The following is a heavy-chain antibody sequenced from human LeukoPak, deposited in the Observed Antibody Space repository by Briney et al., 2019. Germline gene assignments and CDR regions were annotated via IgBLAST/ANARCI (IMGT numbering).Heavy chain of an antibody. CDR2: IYYSGSS. CDR1: GGSISSSSSY. CDR3: VRSRYGDHFDY. V-gene: IGHV4-39*01. Sequence: SETLSLTCSVSGGSISSSSSYWGWIRQPPGKGLEWIGSIYYSGSSFDNPALKSRVTISVDTSKNQFSLKLSSVTAADTAVYFCVRSRYGDHFDYWGQGTLVTVSS. D-gene: IGHD2-21*02. J-gene: IGHJ4*02.